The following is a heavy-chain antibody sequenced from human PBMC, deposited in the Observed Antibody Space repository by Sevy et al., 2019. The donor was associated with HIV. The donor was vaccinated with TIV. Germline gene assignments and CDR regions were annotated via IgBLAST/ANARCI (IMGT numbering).Heavy chain of an antibody. Sequence: GGSLRLSCAASGFSFSKYWMSWVRQAPGKGLEWVANIKEDGSQKNYLESVKGRFTISRDNAKNLLYLQMNNLRADDTAVYYCARDPDILSGYPSHYFDYWGQRTLVTVSS. D-gene: IGHD3-9*01. V-gene: IGHV3-7*01. CDR3: ARDPDILSGYPSHYFDY. CDR2: IKEDGSQK. J-gene: IGHJ4*02. CDR1: GFSFSKYW.